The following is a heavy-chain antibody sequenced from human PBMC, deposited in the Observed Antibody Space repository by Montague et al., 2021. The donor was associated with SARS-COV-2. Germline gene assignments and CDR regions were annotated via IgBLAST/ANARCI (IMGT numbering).Heavy chain of an antibody. CDR3: ARDRLL. V-gene: IGHV3-7*01. J-gene: IGHJ4*02. CDR1: GFTFISYW. D-gene: IGHD3-10*01. CDR2: INQDGSEK. Sequence: YLRLSCAASGFTFISYWMSWVRQAPGKGLEWVANINQDGSEKSYVDSVKGRFTISRDNAKNSLYLQMNSLRAEDTAVYYCARDRLLGGQGTLVTVSS.